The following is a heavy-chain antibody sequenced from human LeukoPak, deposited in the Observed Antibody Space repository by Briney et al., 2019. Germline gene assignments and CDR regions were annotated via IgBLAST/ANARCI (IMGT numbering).Heavy chain of an antibody. CDR2: INHSGST. D-gene: IGHD6-13*01. J-gene: IGHJ4*02. CDR1: GGSFNDYS. CDR3: ARVGLYTSSWYRFYYLDY. V-gene: IGHV4-34*01. Sequence: TSETLSLTPGVHGGSFNDYSWTWIRQSPGKGLEWSGEINHSGSTTYNPSLKSRFTMSVDASKHQFSQRLSSVTAADTAVYYCARVGLYTSSWYRFYYLDYWGQGTLVTVSS.